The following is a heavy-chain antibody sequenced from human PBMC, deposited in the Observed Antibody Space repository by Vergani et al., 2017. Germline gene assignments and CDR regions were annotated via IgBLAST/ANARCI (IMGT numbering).Heavy chain of an antibody. CDR1: GFTFSSYS. Sequence: EVHLLESGGGLVQSGGSLRLSCAASGFTFSSYSMNWVRQAPGKGLEWVSSISSSSSYIYYADSVKGRFTISRDNAKNSLYLQMNSLRAEDTAVYYCARDQYDYVWGSYPESFDYWGQGTLVTVSS. CDR2: ISSSSSYI. D-gene: IGHD3-16*02. V-gene: IGHV3-21*01. J-gene: IGHJ4*02. CDR3: ARDQYDYVWGSYPESFDY.